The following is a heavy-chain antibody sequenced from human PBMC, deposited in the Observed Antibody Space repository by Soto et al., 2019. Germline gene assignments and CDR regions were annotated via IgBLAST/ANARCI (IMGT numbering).Heavy chain of an antibody. CDR3: ARVIAAARPSYYYYMDV. CDR1: GYTFTSYD. Sequence: GASVKVCCKASGYTFTSYDINWVRQATGQGLEWMGRMNPNSGNTGYAQKFQGRVTMTRNTSISTAYMELSSLRSEDTAVYYCARVIAAARPSYYYYMDVWGKGTTVTVSS. V-gene: IGHV1-8*01. D-gene: IGHD6-6*01. J-gene: IGHJ6*03. CDR2: MNPNSGNT.